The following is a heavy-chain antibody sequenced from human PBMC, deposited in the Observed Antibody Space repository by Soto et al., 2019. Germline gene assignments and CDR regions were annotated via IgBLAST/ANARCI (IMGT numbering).Heavy chain of an antibody. V-gene: IGHV3-48*01. CDR2: ISSSSSTI. J-gene: IGHJ3*02. D-gene: IGHD2-8*01. Sequence: EVQLVESGGGLVQPGGSLRLSCAASGFTFSSYSMNWVRQAPGKGLEWVSYISSSSSTIYYADSVKGRFTISRDNAKNSLYLQMNSLRAEDTAVYYCARECCTNGVCYNDAFDIWGQGTMVTVSS. CDR3: ARECCTNGVCYNDAFDI. CDR1: GFTFSSYS.